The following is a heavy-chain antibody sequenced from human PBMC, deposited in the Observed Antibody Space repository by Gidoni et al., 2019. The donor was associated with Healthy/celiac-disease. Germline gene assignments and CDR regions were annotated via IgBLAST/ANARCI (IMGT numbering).Heavy chain of an antibody. V-gene: IGHV4-34*01. D-gene: IGHD3-16*01. CDR3: AREGDLGGWFDP. J-gene: IGHJ5*02. CDR1: GGSFSGYY. CDR2: INHSGST. Sequence: QVQLQQWGAGLLKPSETLSLTCAVYGGSFSGYYWSWIRQPPGKGLEWIGEINHSGSTNYNPSLKSRVTISVDTSKNQFSLKLSSVTAADTAVYYCAREGDLGGWFDPWGQGTLVTVSS.